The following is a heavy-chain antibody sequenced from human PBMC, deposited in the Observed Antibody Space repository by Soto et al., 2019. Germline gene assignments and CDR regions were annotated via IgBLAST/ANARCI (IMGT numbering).Heavy chain of an antibody. CDR2: IYYSGST. CDR1: GGSISSSSYY. V-gene: IGHV4-39*01. CDR3: DYSGSYYSYDY. D-gene: IGHD1-26*01. J-gene: IGHJ4*02. Sequence: SETLSLTCTVSGGSISSSSYYWGWIRQPPGKGLEWIGSIYYSGSTYYNPSLESRVTISVDTSKNQFSLKLSSVTAADTAVYYCDYSGSYYSYDYWGQGTLVTVSS.